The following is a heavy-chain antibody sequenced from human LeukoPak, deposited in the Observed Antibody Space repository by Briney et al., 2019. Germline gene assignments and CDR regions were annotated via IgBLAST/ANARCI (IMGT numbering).Heavy chain of an antibody. CDR1: GGSFSGYY. J-gene: IGHJ4*02. V-gene: IGHV4-34*01. CDR2: INHSGST. CDR3: AREVTDH. D-gene: IGHD2-21*02. Sequence: PSETLSLTCAVYGGSFSGYYWSWIRQPPGKGLEWIGEINHSGSTNYNPSLKSRVTISVDTSKNQFSRKLSCVTVADTAVYYCAREVTDHWGQGTLITVSS.